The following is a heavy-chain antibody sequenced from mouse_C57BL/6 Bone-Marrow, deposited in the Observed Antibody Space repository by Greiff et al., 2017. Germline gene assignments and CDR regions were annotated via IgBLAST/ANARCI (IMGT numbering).Heavy chain of an antibody. CDR1: GYSFTGYY. Sequence: EVQLQQSGPELVKPGASVKISCTASGYSFTGYYMNWVKQSPEKSLEWIGEINPSTGGTTYNQKFKANATLTVDKSSRTAYMQLKSLTSEDSAVYYCARRGGSNYSYFDVWGTGTTVTVSS. CDR3: ARRGGSNYSYFDV. J-gene: IGHJ1*03. CDR2: INPSTGGT. V-gene: IGHV1-42*01. D-gene: IGHD1-1*01.